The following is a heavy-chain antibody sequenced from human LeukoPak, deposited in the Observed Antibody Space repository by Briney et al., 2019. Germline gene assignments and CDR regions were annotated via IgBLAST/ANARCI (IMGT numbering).Heavy chain of an antibody. CDR2: ISSSSSYI. CDR3: ARDSVGAPLDY. D-gene: IGHD1-26*01. CDR1: GFTFSSYW. J-gene: IGHJ4*02. V-gene: IGHV3-21*01. Sequence: PGGSLRLSCAASGFTFSSYWMSWVRQAPGKGLEWVSSISSSSSYIYYADSVKGRFTISRDNAKNSLYLQMNSLRAEDTAVYYCARDSVGAPLDYWGQGTLVTVSS.